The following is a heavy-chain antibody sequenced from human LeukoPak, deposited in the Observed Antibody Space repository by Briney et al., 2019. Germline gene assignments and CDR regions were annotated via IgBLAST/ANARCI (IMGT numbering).Heavy chain of an antibody. CDR2: INPSGGST. J-gene: IGHJ4*02. CDR1: GYTFTSYY. V-gene: IGHV1-46*01. Sequence: ASVKVSCKASGYTFTSYYMHWVRQAPGQGLEWMGIINPSGGSTSYAQKFQGRVTMTRDTSTSTAYMELSSLRSEDTAVYYCARGLERLEASPPFDYWGQGTLVTVSS. CDR3: ARGLERLEASPPFDY. D-gene: IGHD1-1*01.